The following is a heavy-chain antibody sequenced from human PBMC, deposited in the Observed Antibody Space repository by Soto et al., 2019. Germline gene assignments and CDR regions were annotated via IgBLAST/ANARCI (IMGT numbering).Heavy chain of an antibody. D-gene: IGHD1-1*01. CDR2: IKEDGSEK. V-gene: IGHV3-7*03. J-gene: IGHJ4*02. CDR3: ARQLFGTYRHHFEY. Sequence: GGSLRLSCAASGFTFSSHWMTWVRQAPGKGLEWVANIKEDGSEKYYADSVKGRFTISRDNVKNSLYLQMSSLRAEDTAIYYCARQLFGTYRHHFEYWGKGSLVTVSS. CDR1: GFTFSSHW.